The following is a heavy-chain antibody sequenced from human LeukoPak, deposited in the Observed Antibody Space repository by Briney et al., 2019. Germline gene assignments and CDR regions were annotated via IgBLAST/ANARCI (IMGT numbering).Heavy chain of an antibody. Sequence: GGSLRLSCAASGFTFSDYYMSWIRQAPGKGLEWVSYISSSGSTIYYADSVKGRFTISRDNAKNSLYLQMNSLRAVDTAVYYCAREDYYDSSGYEGAAFDIWGQGTMVTVSS. V-gene: IGHV3-11*04. CDR2: ISSSGSTI. CDR1: GFTFSDYY. D-gene: IGHD3-22*01. CDR3: AREDYYDSSGYEGAAFDI. J-gene: IGHJ3*02.